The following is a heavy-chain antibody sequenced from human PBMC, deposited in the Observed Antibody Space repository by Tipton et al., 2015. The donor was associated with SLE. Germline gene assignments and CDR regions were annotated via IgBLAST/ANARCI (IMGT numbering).Heavy chain of an antibody. V-gene: IGHV4-34*01. Sequence: LRLSCAVYGGSFSGYYWSWIRQPPGKGLEWIGEINHSGSTHYNPSLKSRVIISVDTSKNQLSLKVTSVTAADTAVYYCARQRDLDAFDIWGQGTMVIVSS. CDR2: INHSGST. D-gene: IGHD6-25*01. J-gene: IGHJ3*02. CDR1: GGSFSGYY. CDR3: ARQRDLDAFDI.